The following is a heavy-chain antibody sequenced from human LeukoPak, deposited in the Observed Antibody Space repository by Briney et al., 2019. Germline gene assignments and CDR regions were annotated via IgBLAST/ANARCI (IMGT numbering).Heavy chain of an antibody. CDR1: GYPFVSYV. Sequence: ASVKVSCKASGYPFVSYVIYWVRQAPGQRLEWMGWINPDNGNAEYSQKFQGRVTITRDPSATTAYMELSSLRSEDMAVYYCAKDRGGTGDFDYWGQGTLVTVSS. V-gene: IGHV1-3*01. J-gene: IGHJ4*02. CDR3: AKDRGGTGDFDY. CDR2: INPDNGNA. D-gene: IGHD3-10*01.